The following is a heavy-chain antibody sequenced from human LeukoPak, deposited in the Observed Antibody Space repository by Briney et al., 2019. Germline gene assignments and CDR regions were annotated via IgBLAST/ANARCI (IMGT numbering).Heavy chain of an antibody. V-gene: IGHV4-59*08. J-gene: IGHJ3*02. CDR1: GGSISSYY. CDR2: IYYSGST. Sequence: SETLSLARTVSGGSISSYYWSWIRQPPGKGLEWIGYIYYSGSTNYNPSLKSRVTISVDTSKNQFSLKLSSVTAADTAVYYCARAHDYGGGVSAFDIWGQGTMVTVSS. D-gene: IGHD4-23*01. CDR3: ARAHDYGGGVSAFDI.